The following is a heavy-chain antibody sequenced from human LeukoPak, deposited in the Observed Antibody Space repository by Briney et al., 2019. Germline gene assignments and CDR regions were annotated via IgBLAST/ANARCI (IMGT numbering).Heavy chain of an antibody. CDR3: ARGHTSIAARGRFDY. J-gene: IGHJ4*02. D-gene: IGHD6-6*01. CDR2: IYYSGST. V-gene: IGHV4-39*01. Sequence: KPSETLSLTCTVSGGSISSSSYYWGWIRQPPGKGLEWIGSIYYSGSTYYNPSLKIRVTISVDTSKNQFSLKLSSVTAADTAVYYCARGHTSIAARGRFDYWGQGTLVTVSS. CDR1: GGSISSSSYY.